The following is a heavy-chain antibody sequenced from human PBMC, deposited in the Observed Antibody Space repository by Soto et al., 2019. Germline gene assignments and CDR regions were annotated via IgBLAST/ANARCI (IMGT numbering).Heavy chain of an antibody. D-gene: IGHD2-2*01. V-gene: IGHV3-74*01. Sequence: PGGSRRLSCAASGFTFSTNWMHWIRKVPGKGLRWVARINSDARHTCYADSLKGRFTFSRDNAKNTLHLEMNSLRAEDTAVYYCVRDGHCITTSCLRNRFHXWGQVTLVTVSX. CDR2: INSDARHT. CDR1: GFTFSTNW. CDR3: VRDGHCITTSCLRNRFHX. J-gene: IGHJ5*02.